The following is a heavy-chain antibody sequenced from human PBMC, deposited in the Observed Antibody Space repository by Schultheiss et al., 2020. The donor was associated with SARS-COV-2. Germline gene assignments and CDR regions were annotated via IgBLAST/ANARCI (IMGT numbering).Heavy chain of an antibody. CDR3: ARDNSSGPGSTAFDI. CDR2: IYHSGST. J-gene: IGHJ3*02. CDR1: GGSISSGDYY. Sequence: SETLSLTCTVSGGSISSGDYYWTWIRQPPGKGLEWIGYIYHSGSTYYNPSLKSRVTISVDTSKNQFSLKLSSVTAADTAVYYCARDNSSGPGSTAFDIWGQGTMVTVSS. D-gene: IGHD3-22*01. V-gene: IGHV4-30-4*01.